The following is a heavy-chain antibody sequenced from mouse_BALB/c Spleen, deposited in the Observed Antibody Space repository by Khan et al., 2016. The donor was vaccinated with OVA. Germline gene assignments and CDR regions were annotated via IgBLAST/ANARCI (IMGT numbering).Heavy chain of an antibody. CDR2: ISSLAYSI. J-gene: IGHJ4*01. CDR3: ARSWAMDY. V-gene: IGHV5-15*02. Sequence: EVELVESGGGLVQPGGSRKLSCAASGFTFRDYGMAWVRQAPGKGPEWVAFISSLAYSIYYADTVTSRFTISRENAKNTLYLEMSSLRSEDTALYYCARSWAMDYWGQGTSVTVSS. CDR1: GFTFRDYG.